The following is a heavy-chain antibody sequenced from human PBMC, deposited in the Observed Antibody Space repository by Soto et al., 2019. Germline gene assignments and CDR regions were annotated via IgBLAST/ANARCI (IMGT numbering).Heavy chain of an antibody. CDR1: GFMFSGYW. D-gene: IGHD2-15*01. Sequence: EAQVVESGGGVVQPGGSLRLSCAGSGFMFSGYWMHWVRQSPGKGLVWVSRINSDGTTTAYADSVKGRFTISRDNSKNTLYLQMSSLRAEDTAVYYCTHCSGESCHGGYFGMDVWGQGTTVTVSS. J-gene: IGHJ6*02. CDR2: INSDGTTT. V-gene: IGHV3-74*01. CDR3: THCSGESCHGGYFGMDV.